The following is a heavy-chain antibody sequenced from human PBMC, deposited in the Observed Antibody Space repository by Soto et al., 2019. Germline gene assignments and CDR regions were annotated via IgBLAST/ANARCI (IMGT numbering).Heavy chain of an antibody. CDR3: AACPRTDLYNGPRFGVALYVNYYYGREV. CDR1: GGSIRSSSYY. CDR2: IYYSVST. V-gene: IGHV4-39*01. J-gene: IGHJ6*02. Sequence: PSDTLSLTCTVSGGSIRSSSYYWGWILHPPGKGLEWIGSIYYSVSTYYNPSLKSRVTISVDTSKNQFSLKLSSVTAADTAVYYCAACPRTDLYNGPRFGVALYVNYYYGREVWGQGTPVNVS. D-gene: IGHD3-3*01.